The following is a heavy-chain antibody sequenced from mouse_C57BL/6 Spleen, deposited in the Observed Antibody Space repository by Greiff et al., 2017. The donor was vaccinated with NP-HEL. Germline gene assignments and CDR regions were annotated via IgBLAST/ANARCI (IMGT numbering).Heavy chain of an antibody. D-gene: IGHD2-1*01. CDR1: GYTFTDYE. CDR2: IDPETGGT. Sequence: VQLQQSGAELVRPGASVTLSCKASGYTFTDYEMHWVKQTPVHGLEWIGAIDPETGGTAYNQKFKGKAILTADKSSSPAYMELRSLTSEDSAVYYCTRRDYGNYLNAMDYWGQGTSVTVSS. J-gene: IGHJ4*01. V-gene: IGHV1-15*01. CDR3: TRRDYGNYLNAMDY.